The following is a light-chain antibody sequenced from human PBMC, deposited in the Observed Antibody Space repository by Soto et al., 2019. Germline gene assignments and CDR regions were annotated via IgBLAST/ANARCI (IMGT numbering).Light chain of an antibody. J-gene: IGKJ1*01. CDR2: AAS. CDR1: QGISSY. Sequence: DIQLTQSPSFLSASVGDRVTITCRASQGISSYLAWYQQKPGKDPKLLIYAASTLQSGVPSRFRGSGSGTEFTLTISSLQPEDFATYYCQQLNSYPRTFGQGTKVEIK. V-gene: IGKV1-9*01. CDR3: QQLNSYPRT.